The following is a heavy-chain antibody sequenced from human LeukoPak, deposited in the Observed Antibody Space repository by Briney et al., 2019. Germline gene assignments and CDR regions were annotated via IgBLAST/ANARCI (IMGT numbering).Heavy chain of an antibody. V-gene: IGHV1-69*13. Sequence: ASVKVSCKASGGTFSSYAISWVRQAPGQGLEWMGGIIPIFGTANYAQKFQGRVTITADESTSTAYMELSSLRSEDTAVYYCALYYYDSSGYSNWFDPWGQGTLVTVSS. J-gene: IGHJ5*02. D-gene: IGHD3-22*01. CDR3: ALYYYDSSGYSNWFDP. CDR1: GGTFSSYA. CDR2: IIPIFGTA.